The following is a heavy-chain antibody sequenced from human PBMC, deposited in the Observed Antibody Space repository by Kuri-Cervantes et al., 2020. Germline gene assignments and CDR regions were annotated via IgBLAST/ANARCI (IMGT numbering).Heavy chain of an antibody. D-gene: IGHD3-10*01. V-gene: IGHV4-39*07. CDR1: GGSISSSNHY. J-gene: IGHJ4*02. CDR3: ARVGFGTYGSGSEN. Sequence: GSLRLSCTVSGGSISSSNHYWGWIRQPPGKGLEWIGSIYYSGSTYPKSSLKSRVTISLDTSKNQFSLKLNSVTAADTAVYYCARVGFGTYGSGSENWGQGTLVTVSS. CDR2: IYYSGST.